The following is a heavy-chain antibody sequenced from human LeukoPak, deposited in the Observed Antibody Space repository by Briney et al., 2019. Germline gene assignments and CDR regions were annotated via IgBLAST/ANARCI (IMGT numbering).Heavy chain of an antibody. V-gene: IGHV3-21*05. CDR3: ARDTFQPGRIDC. D-gene: IGHD1-14*01. CDR2: INDVSGDI. Sequence: GGSLRLSCAASGFTVSLYAMNWVRQAPGKGLEWVSYINDVSGDIHYADSVRGRFTISRDNAKNTLYLQMNSLRAEDTAVYYCARDTFQPGRIDCWGQGTLVIVSS. J-gene: IGHJ4*02. CDR1: GFTVSLYA.